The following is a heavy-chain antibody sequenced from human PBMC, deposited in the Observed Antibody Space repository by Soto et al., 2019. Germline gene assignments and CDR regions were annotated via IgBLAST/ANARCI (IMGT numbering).Heavy chain of an antibody. D-gene: IGHD5-18*01. CDR3: ARRGGYSYGPPSDYFDY. Sequence: ETLSLTCTVSGGSISSSSYYWGWIRQPPGKGLEWIGSIYYSGSTYYNPSLKSRVTISVDTSKNQFSLKLSSVTAADTAAYYCARRGGYSYGPPSDYFDYWGQGTLVTVSS. CDR1: GGSISSSSYY. J-gene: IGHJ4*02. CDR2: IYYSGST. V-gene: IGHV4-39*01.